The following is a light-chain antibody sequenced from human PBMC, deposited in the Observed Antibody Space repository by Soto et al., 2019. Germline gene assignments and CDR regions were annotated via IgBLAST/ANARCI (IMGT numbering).Light chain of an antibody. V-gene: IGLV3-21*02. CDR2: DDG. CDR3: QVWDSSSDHRVV. Sequence: SYELTQAPSVSVAPGQTARITCGGNNIAIKSVHWYQQKPGQAPLLVVYDDGDRPSGIPERFSGSNSGNTATLTITRVEAGDEADYHCQVWDSSSDHRVVFGGGTKGTVL. J-gene: IGLJ2*01. CDR1: NIAIKS.